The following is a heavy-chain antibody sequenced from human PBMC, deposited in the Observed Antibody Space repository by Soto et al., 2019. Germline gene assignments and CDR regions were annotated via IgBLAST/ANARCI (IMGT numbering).Heavy chain of an antibody. CDR3: ARDGIAVAEQFVY. Sequence: QVQLVESGGGVVQPGRSLRLSCAASGFTFSSYGMHWVRQAPGKGLEWVAVIWYDGSNKYYADSVKGRFTISRDNSKNTLYLQMNSLRAEDTAVYYCARDGIAVAEQFVYWGQGTLVTVSS. J-gene: IGHJ4*02. CDR2: IWYDGSNK. D-gene: IGHD6-19*01. V-gene: IGHV3-33*01. CDR1: GFTFSSYG.